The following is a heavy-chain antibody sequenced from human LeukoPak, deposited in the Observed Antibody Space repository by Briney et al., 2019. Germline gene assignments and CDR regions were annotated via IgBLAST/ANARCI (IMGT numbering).Heavy chain of an antibody. J-gene: IGHJ4*02. V-gene: IGHV4-39*07. CDR1: GGSISSSSYY. CDR2: IYYSGST. D-gene: IGHD6-19*01. Sequence: ETLSLTCTVSGGSISSSSYYWGWIRQPPGKGLEWIGSIYYSGSTYYNPSLKSRVTISVDTSKNQFSLKLSSVTVADTAVYYCASLWLVPVWGQGTLVTVSS. CDR3: ASLWLVPV.